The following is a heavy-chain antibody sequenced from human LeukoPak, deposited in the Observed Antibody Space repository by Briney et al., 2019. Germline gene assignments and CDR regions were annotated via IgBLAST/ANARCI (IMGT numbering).Heavy chain of an antibody. V-gene: IGHV5-51*01. D-gene: IGHD2-15*01. Sequence: GESLKISCKGSGYSFTSYWIGWVRQMPGKGLEWMGIIYPGDSDTRYSPSFQGQVTISADTPITTGYLQWSSLKASDTAMYYCARLEGDCSGGSCYDGGDAFDIWGQGTMVTVSS. CDR2: IYPGDSDT. CDR1: GYSFTSYW. J-gene: IGHJ3*02. CDR3: ARLEGDCSGGSCYDGGDAFDI.